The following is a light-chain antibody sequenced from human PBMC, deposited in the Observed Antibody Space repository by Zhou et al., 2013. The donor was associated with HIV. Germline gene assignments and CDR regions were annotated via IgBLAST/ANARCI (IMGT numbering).Light chain of an antibody. CDR3: QQCKSFPWT. Sequence: DIQLTQSPSFLSASVGDRVTLTCRASQSISSWLAWYQQKPGKAPKLLIYKAVSLQSGIPSRFSGSGSGTEFTLTISSLQPDDFATYFCQQCKSFPWTFGQGTKVEIK. CDR2: KAV. CDR1: QSISSW. V-gene: IGKV1-5*03. J-gene: IGKJ1*01.